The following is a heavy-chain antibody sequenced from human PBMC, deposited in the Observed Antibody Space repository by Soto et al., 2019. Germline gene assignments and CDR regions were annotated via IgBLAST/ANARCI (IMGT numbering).Heavy chain of an antibody. Sequence: QVQLVQSGAEVKKPGASVKVSCKASGYTFTSYYMHWVRQAPGQGLEWMGIINPSGGSTSYAQKCQGRVNTTRNTSTSTVYMELSSLGSEDTAVYYCARTAVAGPLAVYYWGQGTLVTVSS. V-gene: IGHV1-46*03. CDR3: ARTAVAGPLAVYY. CDR1: GYTFTSYY. CDR2: INPSGGST. D-gene: IGHD6-19*01. J-gene: IGHJ4*02.